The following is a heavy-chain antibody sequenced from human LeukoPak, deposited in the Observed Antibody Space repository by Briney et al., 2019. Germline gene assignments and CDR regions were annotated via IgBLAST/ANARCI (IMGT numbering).Heavy chain of an antibody. Sequence: GSLRLSCAASGFTFSSYEMNWIRQPPGKGLEWIGEINHSGSTNYNPSLKSRVTISVDTSKNQFSLKLSSVTAADTAVYYCARRRRITIFGVASLDPWGQGTLVTVSS. CDR2: INHSGST. D-gene: IGHD3-3*01. CDR3: ARRRRITIFGVASLDP. J-gene: IGHJ5*02. CDR1: GFTFSSYE. V-gene: IGHV4-34*01.